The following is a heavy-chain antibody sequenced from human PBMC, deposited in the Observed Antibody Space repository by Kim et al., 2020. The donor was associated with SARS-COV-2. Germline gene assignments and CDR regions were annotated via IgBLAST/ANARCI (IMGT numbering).Heavy chain of an antibody. CDR1: GFSFTTYY. V-gene: IGHV1-46*01. CDR2: INPSGGHT. Sequence: ASVKVSCKASGFSFTTYYMHWVRQAPGQGLEWMGMINPSGGHTTYAQQYQDRVTMTRDTSTSTVYMELSSLRSEDTAVYYCARELGSLTPIIRGVVKPFDFWGQGTLVTVSS. D-gene: IGHD3-10*01. CDR3: ARELGSLTPIIRGVVKPFDF. J-gene: IGHJ4*02.